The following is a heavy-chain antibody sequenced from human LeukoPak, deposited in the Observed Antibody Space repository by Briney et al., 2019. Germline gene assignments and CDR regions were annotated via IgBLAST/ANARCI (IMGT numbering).Heavy chain of an antibody. Sequence: SVKVSCKASGGTFSSYAISWVRQAPGQGLEWMGRIIPILGIANYAEKFQGRVTITADKSTSTAYMELSSLRSEDTAVYYCARDQSYCSGGSCYPTIVDYWGQGTLVTVSS. CDR1: GGTFSSYA. CDR2: IIPILGIA. CDR3: ARDQSYCSGGSCYPTIVDY. J-gene: IGHJ4*02. D-gene: IGHD2-15*01. V-gene: IGHV1-69*04.